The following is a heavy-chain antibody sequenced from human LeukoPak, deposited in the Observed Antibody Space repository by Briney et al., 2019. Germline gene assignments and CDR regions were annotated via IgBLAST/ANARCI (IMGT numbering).Heavy chain of an antibody. CDR2: IYNIGTT. V-gene: IGHV4-59*08. Sequence: SETLSLTCTVPGGSISTFYWSWIRQPPGKGLEWIGYIYNIGTTNYNPSLKNRATISVDTSKNQFSLRLSSVTAVDTAMYYCARHGGGLGWFDPWGQGALVTVSS. D-gene: IGHD3-16*01. CDR1: GGSISTFY. J-gene: IGHJ5*02. CDR3: ARHGGGLGWFDP.